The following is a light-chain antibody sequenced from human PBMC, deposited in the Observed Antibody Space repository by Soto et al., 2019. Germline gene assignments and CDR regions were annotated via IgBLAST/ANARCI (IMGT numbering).Light chain of an antibody. Sequence: EIVLTKSPATLSLSPGERATLACRASQRVSSNLGWYQQKPGQAPRLLIYDASNRATGIPARFSGSGSGTDFTLTISSLEPEDFAVYYCQHRTNWPLTFGGGTKVEIK. V-gene: IGKV3-11*01. CDR1: QRVSSN. CDR3: QHRTNWPLT. CDR2: DAS. J-gene: IGKJ4*01.